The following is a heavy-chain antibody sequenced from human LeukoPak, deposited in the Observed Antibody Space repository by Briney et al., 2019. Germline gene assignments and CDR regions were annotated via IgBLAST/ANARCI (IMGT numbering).Heavy chain of an antibody. Sequence: GGSLRLSCAASGFTFSSYGMHWVRQAPGKGLEWVSSISSSSSYIYYADSVKGRFTISRDNAKNSLYLQMNSLRAEGTAVYYCARDPTPTYYDILTQGLGYYYYYMDVWGKGTTVTVSS. V-gene: IGHV3-21*01. CDR3: ARDPTPTYYDILTQGLGYYYYYMDV. CDR2: ISSSSSYI. J-gene: IGHJ6*03. D-gene: IGHD3-9*01. CDR1: GFTFSSYG.